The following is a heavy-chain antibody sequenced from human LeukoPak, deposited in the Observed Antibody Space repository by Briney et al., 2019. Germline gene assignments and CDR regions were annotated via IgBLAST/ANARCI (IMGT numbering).Heavy chain of an antibody. D-gene: IGHD6-19*01. CDR3: ARDDPLSGDSGGWYDY. Sequence: RSGGSLRLSCAASGFTVSNNFMSWVRQAPGKGLEWVSYISSSGGAIYYADSVKGRFTISRDNAKNSLYLQMNSLRAEDTAVYYCARDDPLSGDSGGWYDYWGQGTLVTVSS. V-gene: IGHV3-48*04. CDR2: ISSSGGAI. J-gene: IGHJ4*02. CDR1: GFTVSNNF.